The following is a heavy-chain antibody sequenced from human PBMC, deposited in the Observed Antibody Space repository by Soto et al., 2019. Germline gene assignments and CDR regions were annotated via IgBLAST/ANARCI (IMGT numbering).Heavy chain of an antibody. D-gene: IGHD5-12*01. CDR2: INPNSGGT. CDR3: ARLEMATIRAYYYYGMDV. CDR1: GYTFTGYY. Sequence: GASVKVSCKASGYTFTGYYMHWVRQAPGQGLEWMGWINPNSGGTNYAQKFQGRVTMTRDTSISTAYMELSRLRSDDTAVYYCARLEMATIRAYYYYGMDVSGQGTTVTVSS. J-gene: IGHJ6*02. V-gene: IGHV1-2*02.